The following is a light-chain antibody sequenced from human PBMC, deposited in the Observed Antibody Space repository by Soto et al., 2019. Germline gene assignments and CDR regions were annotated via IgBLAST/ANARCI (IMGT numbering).Light chain of an antibody. CDR2: LEGSGNY. CDR1: SGHSSYV. Sequence: QPVLTQSSSASASLGSSVKLTCTLSSGHSSYVIAWHHQQPGKAPRYLMKLEGSGNYNKGSGVPDRFSGSSSGADRYLTISNLQFEDEADYYCETWDSNSWVFGGGTKLTVL. J-gene: IGLJ3*02. V-gene: IGLV4-60*02. CDR3: ETWDSNSWV.